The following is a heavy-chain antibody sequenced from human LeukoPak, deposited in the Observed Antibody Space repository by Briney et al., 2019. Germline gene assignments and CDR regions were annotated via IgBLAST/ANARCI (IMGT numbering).Heavy chain of an antibody. CDR2: IYTGGIT. CDR3: ARDQVASGGGLDY. D-gene: IGHD3-16*01. J-gene: IGHJ4*02. CDR1: GVTISSHF. V-gene: IGHV3-53*01. Sequence: GGSLRLSCAASGVTISSHFMTWGRQAPGPGLGWVSVIYTGGITHYADSVAGRFTISRDNSKNTLYLQMNSLRVEDTAVYYCARDQVASGGGLDYWGQGTLVTVSS.